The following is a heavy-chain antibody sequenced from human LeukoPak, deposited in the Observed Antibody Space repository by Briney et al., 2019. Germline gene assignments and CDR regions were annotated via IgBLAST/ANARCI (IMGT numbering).Heavy chain of an antibody. CDR3: ARVPSSGYSSYYYYMDV. V-gene: IGHV1-46*01. CDR2: INPSGGST. Sequence: ASVKVSCKASGYTFTSYYMHWVRQAPGQGLEWMGIINPSGGSTSYAQKFQGRVTMTRDMSTSTVYMELSSLRSEDTAVYYRARVPSSGYSSYYYYMDVWGKGTTVTVSS. J-gene: IGHJ6*03. CDR1: GYTFTSYY. D-gene: IGHD3-22*01.